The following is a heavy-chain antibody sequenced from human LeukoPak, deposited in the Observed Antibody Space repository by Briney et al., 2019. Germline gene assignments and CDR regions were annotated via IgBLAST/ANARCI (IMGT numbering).Heavy chain of an antibody. CDR3: ARRGDYYYYYGMDV. CDR2: INSDGSST. V-gene: IGHV3-74*01. J-gene: IGHJ6*02. CDR1: GFTFSSYW. D-gene: IGHD2-21*02. Sequence: GGSLRPSCAASGFTFSSYWMHWVRQAQGKGLVWVSRINSDGSSTSYADSVKGRFTISRDNAKNTLYLQMNSLRAEDTAVYYCARRGDYYYYYGMDVWGQGTTVTVSS.